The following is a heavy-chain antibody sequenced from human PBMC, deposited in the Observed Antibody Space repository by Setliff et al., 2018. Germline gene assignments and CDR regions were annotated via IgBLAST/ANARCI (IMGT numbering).Heavy chain of an antibody. CDR3: ARDAAYFDILTGTNYLDP. CDR1: GSSFRSYA. CDR2: LSGSGVST. V-gene: IGHV3-23*01. Sequence: GESLRLSWVASGSSFRSYAMRWVRQAPGKGLEWVSTLSGSGVSTYYLDSVKGRFTISRDNYKNTLYLQMNSLRTEDTGVYYCARDAAYFDILTGTNYLDPWGQGTLVTVSS. D-gene: IGHD3-9*01. J-gene: IGHJ5*02.